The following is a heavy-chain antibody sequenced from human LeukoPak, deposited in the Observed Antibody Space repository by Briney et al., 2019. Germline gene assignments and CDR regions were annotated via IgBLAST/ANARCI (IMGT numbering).Heavy chain of an antibody. CDR3: AKEGSSSPDAFDI. J-gene: IGHJ3*02. CDR2: ISGSGGST. Sequence: GGSLRLSCAASGFTFSTYPMTWVRQAPGKGLEWVSAISGSGGSTYYADSVKGRFTISRDNSKNTLYLQMNSLRAEDTAAYYCAKEGSSSPDAFDIWGQGTMVTVSS. CDR1: GFTFSTYP. V-gene: IGHV3-23*01. D-gene: IGHD6-13*01.